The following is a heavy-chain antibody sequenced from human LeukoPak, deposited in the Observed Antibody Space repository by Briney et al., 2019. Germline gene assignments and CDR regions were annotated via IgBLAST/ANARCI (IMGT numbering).Heavy chain of an antibody. CDR1: GFTVSSNY. V-gene: IGHV3-53*01. CDR2: IYSGGST. CDR3: ARTYYYDSSGPWTFDI. J-gene: IGHJ3*02. Sequence: PGGSLRLSCAASGFTVSSNYMSWVRQAPGKGLEWVSVIYSGGSTCYADSVKGRFTISRDNSKNTLYLQMNSLRAEGTAVYYCARTYYYDSSGPWTFDIWGQGTMVTVSS. D-gene: IGHD3-22*01.